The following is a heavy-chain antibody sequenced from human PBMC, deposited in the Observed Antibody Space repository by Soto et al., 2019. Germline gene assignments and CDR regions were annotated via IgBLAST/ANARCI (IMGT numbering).Heavy chain of an antibody. D-gene: IGHD1-26*01. CDR2: IYYSGST. V-gene: IGHV4-39*01. J-gene: IGHJ5*02. CDR1: GGSISSSSYY. Sequence: QLQLQESGPGLVKPSETLSLTCTVSGGSISSSSYYWGWIRQPPGKGLEWIGSIYYSGSTYYNPSLKSRVTISVDTSKNQFSLKLSSVTAADTAVYYCARRDGSYRNLGWFDPWGQGTLVTVSS. CDR3: ARRDGSYRNLGWFDP.